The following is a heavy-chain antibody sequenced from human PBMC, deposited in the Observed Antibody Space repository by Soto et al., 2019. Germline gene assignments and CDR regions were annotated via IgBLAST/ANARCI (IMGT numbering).Heavy chain of an antibody. D-gene: IGHD2-21*02. J-gene: IGHJ6*02. Sequence: WTWIRQSPGKGLEWIGYIHYTGSIMYNPSFKSRLTMAVDTTKNQFSLQLTSVTAADTAMYFCAREDDGGDRDYYGLDVWGQGTTVTVSS. CDR2: IHYTGSI. V-gene: IGHV4-30-4*08. CDR3: AREDDGGDRDYYGLDV.